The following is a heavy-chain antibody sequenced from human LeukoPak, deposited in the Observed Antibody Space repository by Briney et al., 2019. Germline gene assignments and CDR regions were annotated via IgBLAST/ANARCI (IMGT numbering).Heavy chain of an antibody. CDR3: ARLVGATLPYFDY. CDR2: IYHSGST. J-gene: IGHJ4*02. V-gene: IGHV4-38-2*01. CDR1: GYSISSGYY. Sequence: SETLSLTCAVSGYSISSGYYWGWIRQPPGKGLEWIGSIYHSGSTYYNPSLKSRVTMSVDTSKNQFSLELSSVTAADTAVYYCARLVGATLPYFDYWGQGTLVTVSS. D-gene: IGHD1-26*01.